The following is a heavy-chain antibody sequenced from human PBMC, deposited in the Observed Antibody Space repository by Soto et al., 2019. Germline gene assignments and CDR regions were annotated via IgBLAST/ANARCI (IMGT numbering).Heavy chain of an antibody. CDR2: INPSGGST. V-gene: IGHV1-46*01. J-gene: IGHJ6*02. CDR1: GYTFTSYY. CDR3: ARESVVVVPAGTNGMDV. D-gene: IGHD2-2*01. Sequence: GASVKVSCKASGYTFTSYYMHWVRQAPGQGLERMGIINPSGGSTSYAQKFQGRVTMTRDTSTSTVYMELSSLRSEDTAVYYCARESVVVVPAGTNGMDVWGQGTTVTVSS.